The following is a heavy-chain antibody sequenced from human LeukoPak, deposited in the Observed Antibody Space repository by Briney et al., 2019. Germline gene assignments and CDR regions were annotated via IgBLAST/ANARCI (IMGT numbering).Heavy chain of an antibody. Sequence: PSETLSLTCTVSGGSISSYYWSWIRQPPGKGLEWIGYIYYSGSTNYNPSLKSRVTISVDTSKNQFSLKLSSVTAADTAVYYCARVEVAVAGIVYWGQGTLVTVSS. V-gene: IGHV4-59*01. CDR2: IYYSGST. CDR1: GGSISSYY. J-gene: IGHJ4*02. D-gene: IGHD6-19*01. CDR3: ARVEVAVAGIVY.